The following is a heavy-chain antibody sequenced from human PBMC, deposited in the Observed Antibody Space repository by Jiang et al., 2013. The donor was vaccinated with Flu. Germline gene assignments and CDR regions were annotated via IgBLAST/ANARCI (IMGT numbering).Heavy chain of an antibody. CDR2: INAGNGNT. D-gene: IGHD3-10*01. CDR3: ARAGGITMVRGVIRAPGN. CDR1: TSYA. J-gene: IGHJ4*02. V-gene: IGHV1-3*01. Sequence: TSYAMHWVRQAPGQRLEWMGWINAGNGNTKYSQKFQGRVTITRDTSASTAYMELSSLRSEDTAVYYCARAGGITMVRGVIRAPGNWGQGTLVTVSS.